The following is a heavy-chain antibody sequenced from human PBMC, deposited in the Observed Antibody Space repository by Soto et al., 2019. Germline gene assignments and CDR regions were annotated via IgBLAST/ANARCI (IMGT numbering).Heavy chain of an antibody. CDR3: ARTPISTSSGWLPMKVWLDL. V-gene: IGHV1-2*02. D-gene: IGHD6-19*01. CDR1: GYTFTGYY. Sequence: GSSVKVSCKASGYTFTGYYMHWVRQAPGQGLEWMGWINPNSGDTNYAQKFQGRVTMTRNTSISTAYMELSRLRSEDTAVYYCARTPISTSSGWLPMKVWLDLCGQGTLVTV. CDR2: INPNSGDT. J-gene: IGHJ5*02.